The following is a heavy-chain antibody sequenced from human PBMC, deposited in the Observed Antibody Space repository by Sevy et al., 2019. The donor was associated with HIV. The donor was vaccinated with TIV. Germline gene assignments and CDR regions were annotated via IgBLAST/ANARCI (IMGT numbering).Heavy chain of an antibody. V-gene: IGHV4-59*01. CDR1: GGSISSYY. CDR3: ATSGTGTTYYYYGMDV. CDR2: IYYSGST. D-gene: IGHD1-7*01. J-gene: IGHJ6*02. Sequence: ETLSLTCTVSGGSISSYYWSWIRQPPGKGLEWIGYIYYSGSTNYNPSLKSRVTISVDTSKNQFSLKLSSVTAADTAVYYCATSGTGTTYYYYGMDVWGQGTTVTVSS.